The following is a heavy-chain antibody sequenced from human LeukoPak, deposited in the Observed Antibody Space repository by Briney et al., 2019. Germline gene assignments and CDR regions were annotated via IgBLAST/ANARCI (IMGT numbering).Heavy chain of an antibody. CDR2: ISWNSGSI. V-gene: IGHV3-9*01. CDR1: GFTFDDYA. D-gene: IGHD2-2*01. CDR3: AKGGVIVVVPAAFDY. J-gene: IGHJ4*02. Sequence: GGFLRLSCAASGFTFDDYAMHWVRQAPGKGLEWVSGISWNSGSIGYADPVKGRFTISRDNAKNSLYLQMNSLRAEDTALYYCAKGGVIVVVPAAFDYWGQGTLVTVSS.